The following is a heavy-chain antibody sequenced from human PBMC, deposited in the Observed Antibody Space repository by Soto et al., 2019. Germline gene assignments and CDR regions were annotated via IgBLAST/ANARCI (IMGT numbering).Heavy chain of an antibody. Sequence: EVQLLESGGGLVQPGGSLRLSCAASGFTFSSYAMSWVRQAPGKGLEWVSAISGSGGSTYYADSVKGRFTISRDNSKNALYLKMTSSRAEAPAVYYWAIRPPDIGEVYYYDEGMDAWGQGTTVTVSS. CDR1: GFTFSSYA. J-gene: IGHJ6*02. V-gene: IGHV3-23*01. CDR2: ISGSGGST. CDR3: AIRPPDIGEVYYYDEGMDA. D-gene: IGHD5-12*01.